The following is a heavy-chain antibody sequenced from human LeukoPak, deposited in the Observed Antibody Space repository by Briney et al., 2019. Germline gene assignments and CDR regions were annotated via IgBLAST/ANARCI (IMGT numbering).Heavy chain of an antibody. V-gene: IGHV1-69*04. CDR1: GGTFSSYA. D-gene: IGHD3-22*01. Sequence: SVKVSCKASGGTFSSYAISWVRQAPGQGLEWMGRIIPILGIANYAQKFQGRVTITADKSTSTAYMELSSLRSEDTAVCYCARDQDYDSSGTLGYWGHGTLVTVSS. CDR2: IIPILGIA. CDR3: ARDQDYDSSGTLGY. J-gene: IGHJ4*01.